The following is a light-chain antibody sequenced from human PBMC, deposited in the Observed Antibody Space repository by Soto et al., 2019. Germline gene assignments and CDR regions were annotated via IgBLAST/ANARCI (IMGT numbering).Light chain of an antibody. Sequence: QSVLTQPPSVSGAPGQRITISCTGSSSNIGAGFDVHWYQHLPGTAPKLLIYGNSRRPSGVPDRFSGSRSGTSASLAITGLQAEDEAHYYCQSYDISLTGFWIFGGGTKSPS. V-gene: IGLV1-40*01. CDR2: GNS. J-gene: IGLJ2*01. CDR3: QSYDISLTGFWI. CDR1: SSNIGAGFD.